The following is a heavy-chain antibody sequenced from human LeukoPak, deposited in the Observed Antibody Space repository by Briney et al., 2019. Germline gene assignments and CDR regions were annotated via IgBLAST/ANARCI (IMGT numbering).Heavy chain of an antibody. D-gene: IGHD2-2*01. V-gene: IGHV4-38-2*01. CDR3: ARLFCSSINCHNWFDP. CDR2: IYHIGST. CDR1: GFSISSGDY. Sequence: SETLSLTCAVSGFSISSGDYWGWIRQPPGKGLERIASIYHIGSTYYNPSLKSRVTISVDTSKNQFSLKLNFVTAADTAVYYCARLFCSSINCHNWFDPWGQGTLVTVSS. J-gene: IGHJ5*02.